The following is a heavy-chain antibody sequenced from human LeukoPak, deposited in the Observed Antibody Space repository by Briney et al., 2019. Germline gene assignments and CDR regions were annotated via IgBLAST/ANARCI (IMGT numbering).Heavy chain of an antibody. CDR2: IYYSGST. J-gene: IGHJ4*02. V-gene: IGHV4-30-4*01. CDR3: ARSPWGYDSSGYSDGAYDY. CDR1: GGSISSGDYY. Sequence: PSQTLSLTCTVSGGSISSGDYYWSWIRQPPGKGLEWIGYIYYSGSTYYNPSLKSRVTISVDTSKNQFSLKLSSVTAADTAVYYCARSPWGYDSSGYSDGAYDYWGQGTLVTVSS. D-gene: IGHD3-22*01.